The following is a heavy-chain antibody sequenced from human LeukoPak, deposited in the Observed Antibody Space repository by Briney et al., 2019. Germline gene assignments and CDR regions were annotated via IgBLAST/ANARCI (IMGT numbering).Heavy chain of an antibody. Sequence: GGSLRLSCAASGFTFSNYWTSWVRQAPGKGLEWVANIKQDGSEKYYVDSVKGRFTISRDNAKNSLYLQMNSLRAEDTAVYYCARGRIYFDYWGQGTLVTVSS. J-gene: IGHJ4*02. CDR3: ARGRIYFDY. V-gene: IGHV3-7*02. CDR2: IKQDGSEK. CDR1: GFTFSNYW. D-gene: IGHD2-15*01.